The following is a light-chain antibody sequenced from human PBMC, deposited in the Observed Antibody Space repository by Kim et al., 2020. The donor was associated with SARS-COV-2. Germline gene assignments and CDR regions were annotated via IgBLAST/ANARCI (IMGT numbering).Light chain of an antibody. J-gene: IGLJ2*01. CDR1: KLGDKY. V-gene: IGLV3-1*01. CDR3: QAWDSSTRV. Sequence: SVSPGQTASITCSGDKLGDKYACWYHQKPGQSPVLVIYQDSKRPSGIPERFSGSNSGNTATLTISGTQAMDEADYYCQAWDSSTRVFGGGTQLTVL. CDR2: QDS.